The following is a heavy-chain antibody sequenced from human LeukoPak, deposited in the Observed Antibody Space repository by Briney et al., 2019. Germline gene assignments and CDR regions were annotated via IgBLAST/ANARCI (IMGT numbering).Heavy chain of an antibody. J-gene: IGHJ1*01. D-gene: IGHD6-19*01. V-gene: IGHV4-4*02. CDR3: ARGYSGWYAEYFQH. CDR2: IYHSGST. Sequence: PSQTLSLTCAVSGGSISSSNWWSWVRQPPGKGLEWIGEIYHSGSTNYNPSLKSRVTISVDKSKNQFSLKLSSVTAADTAVYYCARGYSGWYAEYFQHWGQGTLVTVSS. CDR1: GGSISSSNW.